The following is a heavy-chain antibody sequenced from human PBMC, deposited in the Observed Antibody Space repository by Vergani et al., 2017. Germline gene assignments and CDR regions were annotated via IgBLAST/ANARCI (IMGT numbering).Heavy chain of an antibody. CDR3: ARDAGDSGGNSYFQH. CDR2: ISWDGGST. D-gene: IGHD4-23*01. CDR1: GFTFDDYT. J-gene: IGHJ1*01. Sequence: EVQLVESGGVVVQPGGSLRLSCAASGFTFDDYTMHWVRQAPGKGLECDSLISWDGGSTYYADSVKGRFTISRDNAKNSLYLQMNSLRAEDTAVYYCARDAGDSGGNSYFQHWGQGTLVTVSS. V-gene: IGHV3-43*01.